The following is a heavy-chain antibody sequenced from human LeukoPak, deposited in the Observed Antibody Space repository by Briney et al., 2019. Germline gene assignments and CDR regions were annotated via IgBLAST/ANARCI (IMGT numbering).Heavy chain of an antibody. D-gene: IGHD3-3*01. V-gene: IGHV4-31*02. CDR3: ARAGYDFPLF. Sequence: WIRQHPERGLEWIGHIYYSGNTYYNPSLKSRVTISVDTSKNQFSLKLRSVTAADTAVYFCARAGYDFPLFWGQGTLVTVSS. CDR2: IYYSGNT. J-gene: IGHJ4*02.